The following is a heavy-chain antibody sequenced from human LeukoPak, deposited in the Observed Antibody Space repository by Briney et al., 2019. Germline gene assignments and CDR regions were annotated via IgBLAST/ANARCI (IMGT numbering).Heavy chain of an antibody. CDR3: ARDTISLGFDY. V-gene: IGHV3-30-3*01. D-gene: IGHD3-16*01. Sequence: TGGSLRLSCSASGFTFSSYAMHWVRQAPGKGLEWVAVISYDGSNKYYADSVKGRFTISRDNSKNTLYLQMNSLRAEDTAVYYCARDTISLGFDYWCQGTLVTVSS. J-gene: IGHJ4*02. CDR1: GFTFSSYA. CDR2: ISYDGSNK.